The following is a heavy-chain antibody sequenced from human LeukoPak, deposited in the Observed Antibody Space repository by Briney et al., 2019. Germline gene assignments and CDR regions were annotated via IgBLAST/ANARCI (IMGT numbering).Heavy chain of an antibody. CDR1: GGSFSGYY. J-gene: IGHJ6*03. V-gene: IGHV4-34*01. CDR3: ARGMDIVVVPGYYYYMDV. Sequence: PSETLSLTCAVYGGSFSGYYWSWMRQPPGKGLEWIGEINHSGSTNYNPSLKSRVTISVDTSKNQFSLKLSSVTAADTAVYYCARGMDIVVVPGYYYYMDVWGKGTTVPVSS. CDR2: INHSGST. D-gene: IGHD2-2*03.